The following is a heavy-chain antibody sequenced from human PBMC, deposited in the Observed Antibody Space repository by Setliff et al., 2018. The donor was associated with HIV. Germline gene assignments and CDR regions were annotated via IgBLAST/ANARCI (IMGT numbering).Heavy chain of an antibody. J-gene: IGHJ4*02. CDR3: AGDASPDSESGGYSAGGY. D-gene: IGHD3-22*01. CDR1: GFSFSNYW. CDR2: ISDKGHEK. Sequence: LRLSCATSGFSFSNYWMDWVRQAPGKGLESVALISDKGHEKYYAGSVKGRFTVSRDNAKNSLYMQMNHLRVEDAAVYYCAGDASPDSESGGYSAGGYWGPGTLVTVSS. V-gene: IGHV3-30*03.